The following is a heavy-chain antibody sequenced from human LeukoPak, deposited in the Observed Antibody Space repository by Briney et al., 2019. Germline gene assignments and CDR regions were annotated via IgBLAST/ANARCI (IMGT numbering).Heavy chain of an antibody. CDR3: TRHPPSLDY. CDR1: GFTFSDAW. CDR2: IKSKPYGVTT. J-gene: IGHJ4*02. Sequence: GGSLRLSCAASGFTFSDAWMSWVRQAPGKGLEWVGRIKSKPYGVTTDYAAPVKGRFTISRDDSINTLFLQMNSLKSEDTAVYYCTRHPPSLDYWGQGTLVTVSS. V-gene: IGHV3-15*01.